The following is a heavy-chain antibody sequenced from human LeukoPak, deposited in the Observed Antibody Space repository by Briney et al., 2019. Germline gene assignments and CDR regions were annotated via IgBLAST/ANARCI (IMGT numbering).Heavy chain of an antibody. V-gene: IGHV3-23*01. Sequence: PGGSLRLSCTASGFTFGVYAMSWFRQAPGEGLEWVSDISGSGSKKYYADSVKGRFTISRDNSKNTLYLQMNSLRAEDTAVYYCAKERSDTAMVYAMDCWGQGTLVTVSS. CDR1: GFTFGVYA. CDR3: AKERSDTAMVYAMDC. CDR2: ISGSGSKK. D-gene: IGHD5-18*01. J-gene: IGHJ4*02.